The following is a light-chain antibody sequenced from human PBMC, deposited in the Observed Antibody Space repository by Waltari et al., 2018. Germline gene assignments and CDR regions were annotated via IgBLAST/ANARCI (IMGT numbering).Light chain of an antibody. CDR1: EDVSSN. Sequence: ETVMAQSPATLSVSPGERATPSCRASEDVSSNLAWYQQKPGQAPRLLIYGASTRDTGVPARFSGSGSGTEFTLTISSLQSEDFAVYYCQQYNNWPRTFGPGTKVDVK. CDR2: GAS. CDR3: QQYNNWPRT. V-gene: IGKV3-15*01. J-gene: IGKJ1*01.